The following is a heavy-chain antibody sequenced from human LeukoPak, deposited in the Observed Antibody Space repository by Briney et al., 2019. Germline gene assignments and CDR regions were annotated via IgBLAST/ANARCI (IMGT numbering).Heavy chain of an antibody. Sequence: GGSLRLSCAASGFTFSSYVMSWVRQAPGKGLEWVSGVSGSGGSTYYAASVKGRFTVSRDNSMNTLFLQMNSLRAEATAVYFCGKPPLAPQPDDFWGQGPLATVPS. CDR2: VSGSGGST. CDR1: GFTFSSYV. J-gene: IGHJ4*02. D-gene: IGHD3/OR15-3a*01. CDR3: GKPPLAPQPDDF. V-gene: IGHV3-23*01.